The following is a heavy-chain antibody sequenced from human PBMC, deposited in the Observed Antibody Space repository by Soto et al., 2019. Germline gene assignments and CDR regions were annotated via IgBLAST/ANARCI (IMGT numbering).Heavy chain of an antibody. V-gene: IGHV3-30*18. CDR1: GFTFSSYG. D-gene: IGHD3-10*01. J-gene: IGHJ4*02. CDR3: AKDHRVLLWFGELDY. CDR2: ISYDGSNK. Sequence: VQLVESGGGVVQPGRSLRLSCAASGFTFSSYGMHWVRQAPGKGLEWVAVISYDGSNKYYADSVKGRFTISRDNSKNTLYLQMNSLRAGDTAVYYCAKDHRVLLWFGELDYWGQGTLVTVSS.